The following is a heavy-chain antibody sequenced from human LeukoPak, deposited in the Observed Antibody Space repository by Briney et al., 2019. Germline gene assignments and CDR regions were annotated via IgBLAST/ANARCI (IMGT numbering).Heavy chain of an antibody. CDR3: PLPNGYSRSLSLDY. V-gene: IGHV3-74*01. Sequence: GGSLRLSCAASGFTFSTYWMHWVRQAPGKGLVWVSGINNDGSSTSYADSVNGRFTISRDNAKNTLYLQMNSLRAEDTAVYYCPLPNGYSRSLSLDYWGQGSLVTVCS. D-gene: IGHD6-6*01. CDR1: GFTFSTYW. J-gene: IGHJ4*02. CDR2: INNDGSST.